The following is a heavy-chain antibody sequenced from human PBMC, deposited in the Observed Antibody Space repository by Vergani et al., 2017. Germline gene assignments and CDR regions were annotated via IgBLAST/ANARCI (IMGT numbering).Heavy chain of an antibody. CDR3: ARDREGYFSYYGMDV. CDR2: IWYDGSNK. CDR1: GFTFSSYG. V-gene: IGHV3-33*01. D-gene: IGHD1-26*01. Sequence: QVQLVESGGGVVQPGRSLRLSCAASGFTFSSYGMHWVRQAPGKGLEWVAVIWYDGSNKYYADSVKGRFTISRDNSKNTLYLQMNSLRAEDTAVYYCARDREGYFSYYGMDVWGQGTTVTVSS. J-gene: IGHJ6*02.